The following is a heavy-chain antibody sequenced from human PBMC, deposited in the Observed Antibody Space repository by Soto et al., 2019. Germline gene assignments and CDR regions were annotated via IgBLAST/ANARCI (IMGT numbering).Heavy chain of an antibody. V-gene: IGHV1-3*01. CDR1: GYTFTSYA. Sequence: ASVKVSCKASGYTFTSYAMHWVRQAPGQRLEWMGWINAGNGNTKYSQKFQGRVTITRDTSASTAYMELSSLRSEDTAVYYCAREDYYDSSGYYPPYFDYWGKGTLVTVSS. D-gene: IGHD3-22*01. CDR3: AREDYYDSSGYYPPYFDY. CDR2: INAGNGNT. J-gene: IGHJ4*02.